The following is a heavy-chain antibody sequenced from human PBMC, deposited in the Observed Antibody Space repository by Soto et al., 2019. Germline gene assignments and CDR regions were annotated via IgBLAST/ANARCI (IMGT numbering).Heavy chain of an antibody. CDR1: GLTFSISW. CDR2: INPAGNVQ. V-gene: IGHV3-7*01. CDR3: XXXXXXYAFDM. Sequence: VQLVESGGGLVQPGESLRLSCAASGLTFSISWMTWVRXAXGEGLEWVSNINPAGNVQQYADSVKERFTISRDNAKXXXXXXXXXXXXXXXXXXXXXXXXXXYAFDMWGQGTMVTVSS. J-gene: IGHJ3*02.